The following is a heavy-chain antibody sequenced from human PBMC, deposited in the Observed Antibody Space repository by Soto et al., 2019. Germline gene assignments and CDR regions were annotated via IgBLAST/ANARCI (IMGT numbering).Heavy chain of an antibody. Sequence: GASVKVSCKASGYTFTGYYIHWVRQAPGQGLEWMGWINPNSGGTNYAQKFQGRVTMTRDTSISTAYMELSRLRSDDTAVYYCARELSGHCTNGVCLNSFDPWGQGPMMTV. CDR2: INPNSGGT. CDR1: GYTFTGYY. CDR3: ARELSGHCTNGVCLNSFDP. D-gene: IGHD2-8*01. J-gene: IGHJ5*02. V-gene: IGHV1-2*02.